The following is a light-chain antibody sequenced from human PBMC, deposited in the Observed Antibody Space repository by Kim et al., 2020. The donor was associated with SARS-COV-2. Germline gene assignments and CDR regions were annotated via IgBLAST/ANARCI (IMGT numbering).Light chain of an antibody. CDR3: NSRDSNDNVV. CDR1: SLRSYY. V-gene: IGLV3-19*01. CDR2: GKN. Sequence: SSELTQDPAVSVALVQTVRITCQGDSLRSYYATWYQQKPGQAPILVIYGKNNRPSGIPDRFSGSSSGNTASLTITVTQAGDEADYYCNSRDSNDNVVFGGGTQLTVL. J-gene: IGLJ2*01.